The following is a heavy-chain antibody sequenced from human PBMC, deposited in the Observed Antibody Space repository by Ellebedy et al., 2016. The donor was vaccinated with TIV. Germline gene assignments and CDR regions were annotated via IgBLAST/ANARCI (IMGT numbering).Heavy chain of an antibody. V-gene: IGHV3-49*04. J-gene: IGHJ4*02. CDR3: ARAPRGPDSIVDIDY. CDR2: IRSKAYGGTT. CDR1: RFRFSDSW. Sequence: PGGSLRLSCAASRFRFSDSWMSWVRQAPGKGLEWVAFIRSKAYGGTTEYAASVKGRFTISRDDPKNSLYLQMNDLKTEDTAVYYCARAPRGPDSIVDIDYWGQGTLVTVSS. D-gene: IGHD1-14*01.